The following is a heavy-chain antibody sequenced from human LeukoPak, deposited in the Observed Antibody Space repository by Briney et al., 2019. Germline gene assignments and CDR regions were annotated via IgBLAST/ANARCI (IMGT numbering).Heavy chain of an antibody. J-gene: IGHJ2*01. D-gene: IGHD5-18*01. Sequence: GRSLRLSCTASGFTLSSFGMHWVRQAPGQGLEWVAVISDDGSNTYYADSVKGRFTISRDNSKNTLYLQMNSLRAEDTAVYYCAKDADTATIIYWYFDLWGRGTLVTVSS. CDR1: GFTLSSFG. V-gene: IGHV3-30*18. CDR2: ISDDGSNT. CDR3: AKDADTATIIYWYFDL.